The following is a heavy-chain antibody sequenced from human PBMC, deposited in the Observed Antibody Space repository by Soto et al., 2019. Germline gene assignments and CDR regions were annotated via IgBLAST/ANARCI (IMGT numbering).Heavy chain of an antibody. CDR3: ARGGYYGSSGYYFDY. J-gene: IGHJ4*02. D-gene: IGHD3-22*01. CDR2: IYHSGSS. V-gene: IGHV4-30-2*01. CDR1: GGSISSGAYS. Sequence: QLQLQESGSGLVKPSQTLSLTCAVSGGSISSGAYSWGWIRQPPGKGLEGIGYIYHSGSSYYNPSLRSRVTKSVDRYKNQFSLNRSSVSAADTAVDYCARGGYYGSSGYYFDYWGQGTLVTVSS.